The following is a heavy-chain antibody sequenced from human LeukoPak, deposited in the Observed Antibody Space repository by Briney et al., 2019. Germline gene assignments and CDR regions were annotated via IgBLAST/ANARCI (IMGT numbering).Heavy chain of an antibody. CDR1: GFTFSNAW. CDR3: TTFGYNAYFDY. Sequence: GGSLRLSCAASGFTFSNAWMSWVRQAPGKGLEWVGRTKSKTDGGTTDYTAPVKGRITISRDDSRNTLYLQMNSLQTEDTAVYYCTTFGYNAYFDYWGQGTLVTVSS. D-gene: IGHD5-24*01. V-gene: IGHV3-15*01. J-gene: IGHJ4*02. CDR2: TKSKTDGGTT.